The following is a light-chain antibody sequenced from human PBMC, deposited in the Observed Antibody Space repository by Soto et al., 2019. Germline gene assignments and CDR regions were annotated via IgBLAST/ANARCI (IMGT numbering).Light chain of an antibody. CDR1: GSNIGAGYD. J-gene: IGLJ2*01. V-gene: IGLV1-40*01. CDR2: TNI. CDR3: QSYDSSLSGVV. Sequence: QSVLTQQPSVSGAPGQRVTISCTGSGSNIGAGYDVHWYQHLPGTAPKLLIYTNINRPSGVPDRFSDSKSGTSASLAITGLQAGDDDDYYCQSYDSSLSGVVFGGGTKVTAL.